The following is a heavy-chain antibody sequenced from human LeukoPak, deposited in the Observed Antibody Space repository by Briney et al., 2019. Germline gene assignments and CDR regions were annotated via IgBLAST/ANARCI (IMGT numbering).Heavy chain of an antibody. CDR1: GYTFTGYY. Sequence: ASVKVSCKASGYTFTGYYMHWVRQAPGQGLEWMGWINTNTGNPTYAQGFTGRFVFSLDTSVSTAYLQISSLKAEDTAVYYCARGYGAAGGNWFDPWGQGTLVTVSS. D-gene: IGHD6-13*01. CDR2: INTNTGNP. J-gene: IGHJ5*02. CDR3: ARGYGAAGGNWFDP. V-gene: IGHV7-4-1*02.